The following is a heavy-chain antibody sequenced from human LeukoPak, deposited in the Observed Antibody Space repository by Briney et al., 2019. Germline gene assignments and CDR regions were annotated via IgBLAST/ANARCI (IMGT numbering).Heavy chain of an antibody. CDR2: ISSSGSTI. CDR3: ARGYSSSWYPY. V-gene: IGHV3-48*03. D-gene: IGHD6-13*01. CDR1: GFTFSSYE. Sequence: PGGSLRLSCAASGFTFSSYEMNWVRQAPGKGLEWVSYISSSGSTIFYTDSVKGRFTISRDNAKSSLYLQVNSLRAEDTAVYYCARGYSSSWYPYWGQGTLVTVSS. J-gene: IGHJ4*02.